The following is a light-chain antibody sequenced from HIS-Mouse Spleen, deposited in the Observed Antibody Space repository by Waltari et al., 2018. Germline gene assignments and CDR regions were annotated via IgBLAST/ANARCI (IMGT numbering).Light chain of an antibody. CDR1: ALPKQY. CDR3: YSTDSSGNHRV. Sequence: SYELTQPPSVSVSPGQTARLTCSGDALPKQYAYWYQQKSGQAPVLVIYEDSQRPSGIPERFSGSSSGTMATLTISGAQVEDEADYYCYSTDSSGNHRVFGGGTKLTVL. V-gene: IGLV3-10*01. J-gene: IGLJ2*01. CDR2: EDS.